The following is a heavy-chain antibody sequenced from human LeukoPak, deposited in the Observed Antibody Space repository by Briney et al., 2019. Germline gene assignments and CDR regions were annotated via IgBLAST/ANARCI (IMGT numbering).Heavy chain of an antibody. CDR1: GGSLSGYY. D-gene: IGHD2/OR15-2a*01. CDR3: ARGLYTFYTFDI. J-gene: IGHJ3*02. Sequence: SETLSLTCAVYGGSLSGYYWSWLRQFPGKGLEWIGEITHSGSFNYNASLKSRVTITVDTSKNQFSLKLTSVTAADTALYYCARGLYTFYTFDIWGHGTMVAVSS. V-gene: IGHV4-34*01. CDR2: ITHSGSF.